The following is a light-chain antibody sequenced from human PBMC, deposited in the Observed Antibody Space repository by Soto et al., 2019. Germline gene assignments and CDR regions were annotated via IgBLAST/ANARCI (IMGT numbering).Light chain of an antibody. J-gene: IGKJ1*01. CDR3: QQYNNWPWT. V-gene: IGKV1-39*01. CDR2: AAS. CDR1: RSISNS. Sequence: DIQMTQSLSSLSASVGDRVTITCRASRSISNSLHWYQQKPGKAPKLLISAASSLQSGVPSRFSGSGSGTEFTLTISGLQSADFAVYYCQQYNNWPWTFGQGTKVDIK.